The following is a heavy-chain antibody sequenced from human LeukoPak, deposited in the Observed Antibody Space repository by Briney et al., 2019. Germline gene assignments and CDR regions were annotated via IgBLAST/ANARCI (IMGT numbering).Heavy chain of an antibody. J-gene: IGHJ6*02. CDR3: ARLRGPDFWSGYESYGMDV. D-gene: IGHD3-3*01. CDR2: GST. V-gene: IGHV4-59*08. Sequence: GSTSYNPSLKSRVTISVDTSKNQFSLKLSSVTAADTAVYYCARLRGPDFWSGYESYGMDVWGQGTTVTVSS.